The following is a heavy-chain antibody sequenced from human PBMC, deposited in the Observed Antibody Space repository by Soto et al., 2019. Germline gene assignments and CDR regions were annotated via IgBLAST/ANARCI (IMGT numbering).Heavy chain of an antibody. CDR2: IIPIFGTA. CDR1: RVAFSKFI. D-gene: IGHD6-19*01. Sequence: GASVKVSCKASRVAFSKFIVTWVRQAPGLGLEWVGGIIPIFGTANYAQKFQGRVTITADECTSTSYMEVNNLRSEDTAVYYCAKVRYSSPMGYYYGMDVWGQGTTVTVSS. J-gene: IGHJ6*02. V-gene: IGHV1-69*13. CDR3: AKVRYSSPMGYYYGMDV.